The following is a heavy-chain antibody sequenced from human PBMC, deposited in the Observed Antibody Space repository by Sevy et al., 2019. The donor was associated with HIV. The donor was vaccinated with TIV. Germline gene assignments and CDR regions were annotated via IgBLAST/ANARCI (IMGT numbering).Heavy chain of an antibody. Sequence: ASVKVSCKASGFTFTSSAVQWVRQARGQRLEWIGWIVVGSGNTNYAQKFQERVTITRDRSTSTAYMELSSLRSGDTAVYYCASDPYYYDSSGYDNWFDPWGQGTLVTVSS. J-gene: IGHJ5*02. V-gene: IGHV1-58*01. CDR3: ASDPYYYDSSGYDNWFDP. CDR2: IVVGSGNT. D-gene: IGHD3-22*01. CDR1: GFTFTSSA.